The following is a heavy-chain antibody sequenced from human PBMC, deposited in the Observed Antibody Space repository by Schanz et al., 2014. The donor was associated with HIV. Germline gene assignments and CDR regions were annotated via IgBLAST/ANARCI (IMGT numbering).Heavy chain of an antibody. CDR2: ISGNGDSA. Sequence: EVRLVESGGGLVQPGGSLRLSCAASGFTFSSYTMTWVRQAPGKGLEWVSSISGNGDSAYYADSVRGRFTISRDNSLHMLYLEMKSLRAEDTAVYYCAKGLTIWLQPPFDYWGQGTLVTVSS. V-gene: IGHV3-23*04. J-gene: IGHJ4*02. CDR3: AKGLTIWLQPPFDY. CDR1: GFTFSSYT. D-gene: IGHD5-12*01.